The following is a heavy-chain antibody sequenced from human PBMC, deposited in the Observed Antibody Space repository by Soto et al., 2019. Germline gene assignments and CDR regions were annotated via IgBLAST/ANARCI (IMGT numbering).Heavy chain of an antibody. V-gene: IGHV1-8*01. D-gene: IGHD1-26*01. CDR3: ARGAEWELPPSDGMDV. Sequence: ASVKVSCKASGYTFTSYDINWVRQATGQGLEWMGWMNPNSGNTGYAQKFQGRVTMTRNTSISTAYMELSSLRSEDTAVYYCARGAEWELPPSDGMDVWGQGTTVTVSS. CDR1: GYTFTSYD. J-gene: IGHJ6*02. CDR2: MNPNSGNT.